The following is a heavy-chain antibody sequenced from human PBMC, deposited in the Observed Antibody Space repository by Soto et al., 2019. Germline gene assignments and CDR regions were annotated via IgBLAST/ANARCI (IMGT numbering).Heavy chain of an antibody. J-gene: IGHJ4*02. D-gene: IGHD2-2*01. Sequence: EVQLVESGGGLVQPGRSLRLSCAASGFTFDDYAMHWVRQAPGKGLEWVSGISWNSGSIGYADSVKGRFTISRDNAKNSLYLQMNSLRGEDTALYYCAKATRYCSSTSCYADFDYWGQGTLVTVSS. V-gene: IGHV3-9*01. CDR3: AKATRYCSSTSCYADFDY. CDR2: ISWNSGSI. CDR1: GFTFDDYA.